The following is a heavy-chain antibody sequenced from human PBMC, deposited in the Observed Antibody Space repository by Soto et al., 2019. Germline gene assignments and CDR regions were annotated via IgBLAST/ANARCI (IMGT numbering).Heavy chain of an antibody. CDR1: GVSFNNNG. V-gene: IGHV1-69*01. D-gene: IGHD3-10*01. CDR2: VSPPFRTS. Sequence: QVQLVQSGAEVKKPGSSVKVFCKTSGVSFNNNGIGWVRQAPGHGLEWMGGVSPPFRTSNYARKFQGRIPLTAAASTGTVNMELSSLTSEDTAQYYCARVLYYGSGSYSPYGMDVWGQGTTVTVSS. J-gene: IGHJ6*02. CDR3: ARVLYYGSGSYSPYGMDV.